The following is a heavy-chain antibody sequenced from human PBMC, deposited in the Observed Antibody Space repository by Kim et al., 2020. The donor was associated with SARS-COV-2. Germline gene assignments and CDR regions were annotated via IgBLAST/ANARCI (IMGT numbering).Heavy chain of an antibody. CDR3: ARDYYSDSSGFDY. D-gene: IGHD3-22*01. Sequence: DSPRGLFTTSRDTAKNTLELTMTSLSAEDTAVYYCARDYYSDSSGFDYWGQGTLVTVSS. V-gene: IGHV3-74*01. J-gene: IGHJ4*02.